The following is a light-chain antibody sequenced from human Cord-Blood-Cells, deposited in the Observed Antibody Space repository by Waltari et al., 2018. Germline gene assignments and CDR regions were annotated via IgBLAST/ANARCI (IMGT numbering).Light chain of an antibody. J-gene: IGKJ1*01. CDR1: QSVSSSY. Sequence: EVVLTQSPATLSLSPGERATTACGASQSVSSSYLAWYQQKPGLAPRLLLYDASSRATGIPDRFSGSGSGTDFTLTISRLEPEDFAVYYCQQYGSSPRTFGQGTKVEIK. V-gene: IGKV3D-20*01. CDR2: DAS. CDR3: QQYGSSPRT.